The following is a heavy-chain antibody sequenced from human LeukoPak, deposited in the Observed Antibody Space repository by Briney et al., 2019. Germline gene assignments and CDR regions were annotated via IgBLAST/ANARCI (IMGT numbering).Heavy chain of an antibody. Sequence: GGSLRLSCAASGFTFSSYAMHWVRQAPGKGLEWVAVISYDGSNKYYADSVKGRFTISRDNSKNTLYLQMNSLRAGDTAVYYCASGFVAPKDAFDIWGQGTMVTVSS. J-gene: IGHJ3*02. CDR3: ASGFVAPKDAFDI. V-gene: IGHV3-30*04. D-gene: IGHD2-21*01. CDR1: GFTFSSYA. CDR2: ISYDGSNK.